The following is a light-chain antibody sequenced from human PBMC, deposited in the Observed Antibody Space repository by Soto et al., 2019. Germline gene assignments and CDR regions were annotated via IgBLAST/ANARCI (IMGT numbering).Light chain of an antibody. Sequence: DIQMTQSPSSLSASVGDRVTITCRASQSISSYLNWYQQKPGKAPNLLIYKASSLKSGVPSRFSGSGSGTEFTLTISSLQPDDFATYYCQQYDTYWTFGQGTKVDNK. V-gene: IGKV1-5*03. J-gene: IGKJ1*01. CDR1: QSISSY. CDR2: KAS. CDR3: QQYDTYWT.